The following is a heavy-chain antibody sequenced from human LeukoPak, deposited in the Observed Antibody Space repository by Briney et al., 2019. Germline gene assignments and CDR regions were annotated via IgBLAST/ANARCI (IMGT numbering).Heavy chain of an antibody. CDR1: GFFFNDYA. Sequence: GGSLRLSCAASGFFFNDYAMSWVRQAPGKGLEGVSGISTGGGSTYYTDSVEGRFTISRDNSKHSLYLQMNSLRAEDTAVYYCTKDRWLDYTTSSRPFDHWGQGIRVTVSS. J-gene: IGHJ4*02. CDR3: TKDRWLDYTTSSRPFDH. CDR2: ISTGGGST. D-gene: IGHD3-3*01. V-gene: IGHV3-23*01.